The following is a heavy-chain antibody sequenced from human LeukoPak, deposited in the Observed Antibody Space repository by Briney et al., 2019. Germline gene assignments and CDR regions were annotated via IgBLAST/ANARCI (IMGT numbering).Heavy chain of an antibody. Sequence: SETLSLTCVVSGGSISKHYWSWIRQPPGKGLEWIGYIYSTGSTSYNPSLKSRVTISVDTSKNQFSLKLSSVTAADTAVYYCARDGYSGNYYTEYFQHWGQGTLVTVSS. J-gene: IGHJ1*01. D-gene: IGHD5-12*01. CDR2: IYSTGST. CDR1: GGSISKHY. V-gene: IGHV4-59*11. CDR3: ARDGYSGNYYTEYFQH.